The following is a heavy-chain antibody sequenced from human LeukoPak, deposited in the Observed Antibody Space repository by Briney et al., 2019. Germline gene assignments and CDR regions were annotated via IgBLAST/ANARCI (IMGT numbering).Heavy chain of an antibody. J-gene: IGHJ4*02. CDR1: GYTFTSYG. Sequence: ASVKVSCKASGYTFTSYGISWVRQAPGQGLEWMGWISAYNGNTNYAQKLQGRVTMTTDTSTSTAYMELRSLRSDDTAAYYCARDLFLGHYYDRSHADYWGQGTLVTVSS. CDR2: ISAYNGNT. V-gene: IGHV1-18*01. CDR3: ARDLFLGHYYDRSHADY. D-gene: IGHD3-22*01.